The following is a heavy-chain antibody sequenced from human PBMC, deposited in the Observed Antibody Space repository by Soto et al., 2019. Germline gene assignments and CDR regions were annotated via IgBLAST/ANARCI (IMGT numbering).Heavy chain of an antibody. Sequence: EVQLLESGGGLVQPGGSLRLSCAASGFTFSSYAMSWVRQAPGKGLEWVSAISGSGGSTYYADSVKGRFTISRDNSKNTLYLQMNSLRAEDTAVYYCATFYSPIAVAGKSYYYYGMDVWGQGTTVTVSS. CDR2: ISGSGGST. D-gene: IGHD6-19*01. J-gene: IGHJ6*02. CDR1: GFTFSSYA. V-gene: IGHV3-23*01. CDR3: ATFYSPIAVAGKSYYYYGMDV.